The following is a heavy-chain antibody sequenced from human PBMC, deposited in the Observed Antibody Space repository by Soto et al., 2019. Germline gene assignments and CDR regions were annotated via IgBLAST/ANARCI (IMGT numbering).Heavy chain of an antibody. CDR1: GFTFSSYS. V-gene: IGHV3-21*01. J-gene: IGHJ4*02. Sequence: GGSLRLSCAASGFTFSSYSMNWVRQAPGKGLEWVSSISSSSSYIYYADSVKGRFTISRDNAKNSLYLQMNSLRAEDTAVYYCARAGRGAMVVFDYWGQGTLVTVSS. CDR2: ISSSSSYI. D-gene: IGHD3-10*01. CDR3: ARAGRGAMVVFDY.